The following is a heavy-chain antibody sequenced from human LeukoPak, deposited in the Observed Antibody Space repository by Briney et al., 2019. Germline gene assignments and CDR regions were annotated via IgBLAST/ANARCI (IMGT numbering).Heavy chain of an antibody. V-gene: IGHV1-8*01. CDR2: MNPNSGNT. Sequence: AAVKVSCKASGYTFTSYDINWVRQATGQGLEWMGWMNPNSGNTGYAQKFQGRVTMTRNTSISTAYMELSSLRSEDTAVYYCASRGYSSGGFDYWGQGTLVTVSS. CDR3: ASRGYSSGGFDY. D-gene: IGHD6-19*01. CDR1: GYTFTSYD. J-gene: IGHJ4*02.